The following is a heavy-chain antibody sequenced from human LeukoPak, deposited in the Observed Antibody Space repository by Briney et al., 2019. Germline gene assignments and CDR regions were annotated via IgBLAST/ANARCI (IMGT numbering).Heavy chain of an antibody. J-gene: IGHJ5*02. V-gene: IGHV4-31*03. Sequence: SETLSLTCTVSGGSISSGGYYWSWIRQHPGKGLEWIGYIYYSGSTYYNPSLKSRVTISVDTSKNQFSLKLSSVTAADTAVYYCARQGRWFGEVMGTNWFDPWGQGTLVTVSS. CDR2: IYYSGST. CDR3: ARQGRWFGEVMGTNWFDP. D-gene: IGHD3-10*01. CDR1: GGSISSGGYY.